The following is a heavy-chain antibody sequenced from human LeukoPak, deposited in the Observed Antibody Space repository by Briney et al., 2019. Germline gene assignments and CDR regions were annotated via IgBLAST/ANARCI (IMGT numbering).Heavy chain of an antibody. CDR1: GFTSSSYG. CDR3: AREQQLWLF. D-gene: IGHD5-18*01. Sequence: GGSLRLSCAASGFTSSSYGMSWVRQAPGKGLEWVSAISGSGGSTYYADSVKGRFTISRDNAKNSLYLQMNSLRAEDTAVYYCAREQQLWLFWGQGTLVTVSS. V-gene: IGHV3-23*01. J-gene: IGHJ4*02. CDR2: ISGSGGST.